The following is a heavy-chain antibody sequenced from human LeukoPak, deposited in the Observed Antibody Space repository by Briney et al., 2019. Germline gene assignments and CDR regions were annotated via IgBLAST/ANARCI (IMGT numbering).Heavy chain of an antibody. J-gene: IGHJ2*01. Sequence: PGGSLRLSCAASGFTFSSYWMSWVRQAPGKGLEWVANIKQDGSEKYYVDSVKGRFTISRDNAKNSLYLQMNSLRAEDTAMYYCARSGNTGRNWYFDLWGRGTLVTVSS. CDR2: IKQDGSEK. CDR3: ARSGNTGRNWYFDL. D-gene: IGHD3-10*01. CDR1: GFTFSSYW. V-gene: IGHV3-7*01.